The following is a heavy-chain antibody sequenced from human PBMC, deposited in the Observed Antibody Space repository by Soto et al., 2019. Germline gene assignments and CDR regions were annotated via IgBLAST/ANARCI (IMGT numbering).Heavy chain of an antibody. CDR2: IYASGNT. D-gene: IGHD6-13*01. V-gene: IGHV4-4*07. CDR1: VASSSDYY. CDR3: ARESRSALGTVEH. Sequence: SETLSLTCTVSVASSSDYYWSWIRQPAGKGLECIGRIYASGNTNYNPSLKSRVTMSVDTSKNQFSLTLNSVTAADTAVYYCARESRSALGTVEHWGRGTLVTVSS. J-gene: IGHJ4*02.